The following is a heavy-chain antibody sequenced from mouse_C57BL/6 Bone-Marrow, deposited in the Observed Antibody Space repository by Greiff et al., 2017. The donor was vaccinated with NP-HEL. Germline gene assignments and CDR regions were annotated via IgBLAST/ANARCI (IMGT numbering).Heavy chain of an antibody. V-gene: IGHV1-74*01. CDR2: IHPSDSDT. CDR3: AIWGPTIVIFSDFDV. D-gene: IGHD2-5*01. J-gene: IGHJ1*03. Sequence: VQLQQPGAELVKPGASVKVSCKASGYTFTSYWMHWVKQRPGQGLEWIGRIHPSDSDTNYNQKLKGKATLTVDKSSSTAYMQLSSLTSEDSAVYYCAIWGPTIVIFSDFDVWGTGTTVTVSS. CDR1: GYTFTSYW.